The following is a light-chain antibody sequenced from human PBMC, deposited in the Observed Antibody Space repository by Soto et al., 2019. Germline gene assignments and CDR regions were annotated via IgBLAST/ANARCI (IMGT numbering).Light chain of an antibody. J-gene: IGKJ2*01. CDR1: QSVSSY. CDR3: QQRSNWPPEDT. CDR2: DAS. Sequence: EIVLTQPPATLSLSPGARATLSCRASQSVSSYLALYPQRPAQARRLLIYDASNRATGIPARFSGSGSGTDFTLTISSLEPEDFAVYYGQQRSNWPPEDTFGQGTKLESK. V-gene: IGKV3-11*01.